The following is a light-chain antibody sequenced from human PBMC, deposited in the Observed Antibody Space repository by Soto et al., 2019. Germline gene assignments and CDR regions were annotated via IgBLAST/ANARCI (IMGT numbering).Light chain of an antibody. Sequence: QSALTQPASVSGSPGQSITISCSGTTSDVGGYDVVSWYQQHPGKAPKLMIFEVNQRPSGVSDRFSGSKSGNTASLTISGLQAGDEAAYYCCSFAGSSTFWVFGGETKLTVL. CDR2: EVN. CDR1: TSDVGGYDV. V-gene: IGLV2-23*02. J-gene: IGLJ3*02. CDR3: CSFAGSSTFWV.